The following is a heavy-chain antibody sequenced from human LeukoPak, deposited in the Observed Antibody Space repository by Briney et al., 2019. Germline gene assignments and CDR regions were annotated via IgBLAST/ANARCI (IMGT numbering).Heavy chain of an antibody. CDR1: GGSFSGYY. J-gene: IGHJ5*02. CDR2: IDASGGST. D-gene: IGHD6-19*01. Sequence: ETLSLTCAVYGGSFSGYYWSWIRQPPGKGLEWVSSIDASGGSTYYADSVKGRFTISRDNSKNTFFLQMNTLRAADTAVYYCAKGSGSGWYGWFAPWGQGTLVTVSS. CDR3: AKGSGSGWYGWFAP. V-gene: IGHV3-23*01.